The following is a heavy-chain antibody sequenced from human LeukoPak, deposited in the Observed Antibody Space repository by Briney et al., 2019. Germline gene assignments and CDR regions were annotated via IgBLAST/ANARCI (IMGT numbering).Heavy chain of an antibody. V-gene: IGHV4-31*03. Sequence: RASETLSLTCTVSGGSISSGGYYWSWIRQHPGKGLEWIGYIYYSGSTYYNPSLKSRVTISVDTSKNQFSLKLSSVTAADTAVYYCARHIPIIAARFFDYWGQGTLVTVSS. CDR1: GGSISSGGYY. CDR3: ARHIPIIAARFFDY. CDR2: IYYSGST. D-gene: IGHD6-6*01. J-gene: IGHJ4*02.